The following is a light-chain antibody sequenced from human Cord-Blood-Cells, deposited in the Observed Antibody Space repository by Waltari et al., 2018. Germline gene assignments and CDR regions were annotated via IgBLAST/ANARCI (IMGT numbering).Light chain of an antibody. Sequence: QSALTQPASVSGSPGQSITISCPGTSSDVGRYNLFSFYQPPPGKAPKFMIYEGSKRPSGVSNRFSGSKSGNTASLTISVLQAEDEADYYCCSYAGSSTWVFGGGTKLTVL. CDR3: CSYAGSSTWV. CDR1: SSDVGRYNL. V-gene: IGLV2-23*01. J-gene: IGLJ3*02. CDR2: EGS.